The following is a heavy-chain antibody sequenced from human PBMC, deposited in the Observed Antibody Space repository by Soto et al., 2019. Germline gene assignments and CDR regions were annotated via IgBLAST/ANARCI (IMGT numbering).Heavy chain of an antibody. Sequence: SETLSLTCTVSGGSISSIIYYWGWIRQPPGKGLEWIGSIYYSGSTYYNPSLKSRVTISVDTSKNQFSLKLSSVTAADTAVYYCARTHWNGLDDWGQGTLVTVSS. D-gene: IGHD1-1*01. CDR1: GGSISSIIYY. V-gene: IGHV4-39*01. CDR3: ARTHWNGLDD. CDR2: IYYSGST. J-gene: IGHJ4*02.